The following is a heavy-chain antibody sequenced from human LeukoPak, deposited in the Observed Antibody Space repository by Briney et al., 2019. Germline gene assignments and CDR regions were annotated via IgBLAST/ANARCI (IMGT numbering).Heavy chain of an antibody. J-gene: IGHJ3*02. CDR3: ARDRHFVAFDI. V-gene: IGHV3-69-1*01. CDR1: GFTFTAFT. CDR2: ISSSSSI. Sequence: GGSLRLSCAASGFTFTAFTINWVRQSPGKGLEWVSSISSSSSIHFADSVKGRFTISRDNAKNSVSLQINSLRAEDTALYYCARDRHFVAFDIWGQGTMVTVSS.